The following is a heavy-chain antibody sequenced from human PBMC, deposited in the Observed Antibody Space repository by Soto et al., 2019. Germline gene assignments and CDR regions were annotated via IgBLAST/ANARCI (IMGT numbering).Heavy chain of an antibody. V-gene: IGHV3-30*18. CDR3: AKSPTTLGDCSGGSCYSFNYYYYGMDV. J-gene: IGHJ6*02. Sequence: GGSLRLSCAASGFTFSSYGMHWVRQAPGMGLEWVAVISYDGSNKYYADSVKGRFTISRDNSKNTLYLQMNSLRAEDTAVYYCAKSPTTLGDCSGGSCYSFNYYYYGMDVWGQGTTVTVSS. D-gene: IGHD2-15*01. CDR2: ISYDGSNK. CDR1: GFTFSSYG.